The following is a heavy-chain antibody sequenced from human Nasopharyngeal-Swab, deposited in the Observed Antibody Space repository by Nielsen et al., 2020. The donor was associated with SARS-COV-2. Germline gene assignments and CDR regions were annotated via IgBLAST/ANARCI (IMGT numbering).Heavy chain of an antibody. CDR1: GGSFSGYY. Sequence: SETLSLTCAVYGGSFSGYYWSWIRQPPGKGLEWIGEINHRGSTNYNPSLKSRVTISVDTSKNQFSLKLSSVTAADTAVYYCARAKGEWLSTGAYYFDYWGQGTLVTVSS. D-gene: IGHD6-19*01. J-gene: IGHJ4*02. CDR2: INHRGST. V-gene: IGHV4-34*01. CDR3: ARAKGEWLSTGAYYFDY.